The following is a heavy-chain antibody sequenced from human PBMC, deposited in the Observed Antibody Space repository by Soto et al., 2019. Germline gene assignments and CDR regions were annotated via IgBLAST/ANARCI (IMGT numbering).Heavy chain of an antibody. CDR1: GLIFSDYH. J-gene: IGHJ6*02. D-gene: IGHD6-19*01. CDR2: IRRKANSYTT. CDR3: AMLGGWSGGSSGMDV. Sequence: EVQLVESGGGLVQPGGSLRLSCAASGLIFSDYHMDWVRQAPGKGLEWVGRIRRKANSYTTEYAASVKGRFTFSRDDTKNSLYLQMTRLNSEDTAVYYCAMLGGWSGGSSGMDVWGQGTTVTVSS. V-gene: IGHV3-72*01.